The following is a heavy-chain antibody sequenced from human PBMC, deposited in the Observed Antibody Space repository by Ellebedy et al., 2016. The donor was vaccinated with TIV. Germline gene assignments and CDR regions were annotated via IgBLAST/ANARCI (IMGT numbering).Heavy chain of an antibody. CDR2: ISSNGGST. CDR3: ARVAVIAAAGTYDH. D-gene: IGHD6-13*01. CDR1: GFTFNNYA. Sequence: GESLKISXAASGFTFNNYAMHWVRQAPGKGLEYVSAISSNGGSTYYADSVKGRFTISRDNSKNTLYLQMSSLRAEDTAVYYCARVAVIAAAGTYDHWGQGTLVTVSS. V-gene: IGHV3-64D*06. J-gene: IGHJ4*02.